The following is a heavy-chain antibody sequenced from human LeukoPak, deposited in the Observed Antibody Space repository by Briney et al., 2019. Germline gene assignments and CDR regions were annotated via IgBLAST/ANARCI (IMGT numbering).Heavy chain of an antibody. CDR1: GDSVSSSSNF. Sequence: PSETLSLTCTVSGDSVSSSSNFWGWIRQPPGKGLEWIGSTYYSGASGYNPSLKSRVTISVDPSKNQFSPKLSSVTAADTAVYYCAREKYISGHTGGCFDPWGQGTLVTVSP. J-gene: IGHJ5*02. D-gene: IGHD6-19*01. V-gene: IGHV4-39*02. CDR3: AREKYISGHTGGCFDP. CDR2: TYYSGAS.